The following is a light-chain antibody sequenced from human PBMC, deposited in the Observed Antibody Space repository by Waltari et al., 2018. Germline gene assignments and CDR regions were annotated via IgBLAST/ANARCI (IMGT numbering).Light chain of an antibody. V-gene: IGKV4-1*01. CDR1: QSLLLNANNKNY. Sequence: DIVMTQSPDSLAVSLGERATITCKSGQSLLLNANNKNYVAWFQQKPGQPPKRLIYWASTRESGVPDRFSGSGSGTDFTLTISSLQPADVAVYYCQQYLDTPSFGPGTRVEIK. CDR2: WAS. J-gene: IGKJ3*01. CDR3: QQYLDTPS.